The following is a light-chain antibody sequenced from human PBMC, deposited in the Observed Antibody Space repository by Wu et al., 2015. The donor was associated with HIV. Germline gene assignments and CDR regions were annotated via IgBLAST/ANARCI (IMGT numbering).Light chain of an antibody. CDR1: QSVSSY. Sequence: EIVMTQSPATLSVSPGEGATLSCRASQSVSSYLAWYQQTPGQAPRLLIYGASTRATGVPARFSGSGSGTQFTLTITNVQSADSAVYYCQQYNNWPPYSFGQGTKAGDQT. V-gene: IGKV3-15*01. J-gene: IGKJ2*03. CDR3: QQYNNWPPYS. CDR2: GAS.